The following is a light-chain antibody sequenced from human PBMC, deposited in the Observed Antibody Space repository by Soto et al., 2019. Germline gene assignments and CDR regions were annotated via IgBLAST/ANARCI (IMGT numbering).Light chain of an antibody. J-gene: IGKJ5*01. CDR2: GAA. Sequence: DIVLAQSPATLSLSPGERALRYYWASQSLSSSYLAWYQPTPALAPRLXIYGAATRATGIPASFSSGGSGTEYTLTISSLQPAAVAVYYCQQYNNWPTTTFCQGTRLDIK. CDR1: QSLSSSY. CDR3: QQYNNWPTTT. V-gene: IGKV3-15*01.